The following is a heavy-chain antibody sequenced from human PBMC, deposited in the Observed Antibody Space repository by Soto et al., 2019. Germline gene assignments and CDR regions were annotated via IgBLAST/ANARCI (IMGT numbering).Heavy chain of an antibody. CDR2: ISYDGSNK. CDR1: GFTFSSYG. V-gene: IGHV3-30*18. J-gene: IGHJ3*02. CDR3: AKDLGIAVAGENFGAFDI. D-gene: IGHD6-19*01. Sequence: GGSLRLSCAASGFTFSSYGMHWVRQAPGKGLEWVAVISYDGSNKYYADSVKGRFTISRDNSKNTLYLQMNSLRAEDTAVYCCAKDLGIAVAGENFGAFDIWGQGTMVTVSS.